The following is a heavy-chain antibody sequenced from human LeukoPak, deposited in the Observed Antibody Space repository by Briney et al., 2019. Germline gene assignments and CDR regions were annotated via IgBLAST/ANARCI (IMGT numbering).Heavy chain of an antibody. Sequence: GGSLRLSCAASGFIFSSNVMSWVRQAPGKGLEWVSGVSGSGGSTYYADSVKGQFTISRDNSKNTLYLQMNSLRAEDTAVYYCAQPFGELSLSPFDYWGQGTLVTVSS. CDR1: GFIFSSNV. D-gene: IGHD3-10*01. V-gene: IGHV3-23*01. CDR2: VSGSGGST. CDR3: AQPFGELSLSPFDY. J-gene: IGHJ4*02.